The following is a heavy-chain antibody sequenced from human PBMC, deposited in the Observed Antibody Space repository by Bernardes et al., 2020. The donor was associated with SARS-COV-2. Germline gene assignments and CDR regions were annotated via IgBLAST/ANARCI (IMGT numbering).Heavy chain of an antibody. CDR3: VTIGTSGQWYFDY. J-gene: IGHJ4*02. Sequence: GGALRRSRAASGLSFRSHPMSWGRRAPGEGLGWPSTISTGGDYIYHADSVKGRFTVSRDNSKNTLFLQMNSLRAEDTAVYYCVTIGTSGQWYFDYWGQGTLVTVSS. D-gene: IGHD3-3*01. CDR1: GLSFRSHP. V-gene: IGHV3-23*01. CDR2: ISTGGDYI.